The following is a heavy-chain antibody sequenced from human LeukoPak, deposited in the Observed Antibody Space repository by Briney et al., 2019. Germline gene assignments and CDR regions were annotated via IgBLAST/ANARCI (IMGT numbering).Heavy chain of an antibody. CDR1: GGTFSSYA. V-gene: IGHV1-69*13. CDR3: ATSLLVATIDFYFDY. Sequence: GASVKVSCKASGGTFSSYAISWVRQAPGQGLEWMGGIIPIFGTANYAQKFQGRVTITADESTSTAYMELSSLRSEDTAVYYCATSLLVATIDFYFDYWGQGTLVTVSS. D-gene: IGHD5-12*01. J-gene: IGHJ4*02. CDR2: IIPIFGTA.